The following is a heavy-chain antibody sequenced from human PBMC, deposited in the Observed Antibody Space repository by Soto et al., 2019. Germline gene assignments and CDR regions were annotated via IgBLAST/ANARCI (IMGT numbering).Heavy chain of an antibody. CDR2: IFWDKND. D-gene: IGHD1-26*01. J-gene: IGHJ4*02. Sequence: QITLKESGPSLVRPTETLTLTCTFSGFSLITGVGVGWVRQPPGKALEWLAVIFWDKNDYYRPSLQTRVTISXHXSXAXXVLTLTHMDPEDTATYFCTQIYGSGSWGSYFHSWGQGTLVTVSS. V-gene: IGHV2-5*02. CDR3: TQIYGSGSWGSYFHS. CDR1: GFSLITGVG.